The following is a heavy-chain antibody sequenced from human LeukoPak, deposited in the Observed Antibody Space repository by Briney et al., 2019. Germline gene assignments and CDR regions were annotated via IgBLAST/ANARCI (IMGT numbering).Heavy chain of an antibody. CDR2: ISTSGTT. J-gene: IGHJ4*01. Sequence: SETLSLTCTVSGDSITNYYWNWFRQPAGKGLEWIGRISTSGTTNYNPSLKSRVTMSVDTSNNQFSLMLRSLTAADTAVYYCARSALVAVGATLVYWGHGAIVTVSS. V-gene: IGHV4-4*07. D-gene: IGHD1-26*01. CDR3: ARSALVAVGATLVY. CDR1: GDSITNYY.